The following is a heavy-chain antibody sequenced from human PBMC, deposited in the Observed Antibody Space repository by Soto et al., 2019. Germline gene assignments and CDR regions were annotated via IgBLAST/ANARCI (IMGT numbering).Heavy chain of an antibody. CDR1: GGSFSGYY. D-gene: IGHD2-15*01. Sequence: QVQLQQWGAGPLKPSETLSLTCAVYGGSFSGYYWSWIRQPPGKGLEWIGEINHSGSTNYNPSLKSRVTISVDTSKNQFSLKLSSVTAADTAVYYCARRKNCSGGSCYSRGHWFDPWGQGTLVTVSS. CDR2: INHSGST. V-gene: IGHV4-34*01. CDR3: ARRKNCSGGSCYSRGHWFDP. J-gene: IGHJ5*02.